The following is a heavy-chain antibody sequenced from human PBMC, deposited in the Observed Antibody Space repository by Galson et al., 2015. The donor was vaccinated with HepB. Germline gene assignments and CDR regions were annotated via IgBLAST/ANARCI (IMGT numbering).Heavy chain of an antibody. CDR3: ARAGGYCSGGSCYSSDYYYYMDV. CDR1: GYTFTSYA. CDR2: INAGNGNT. V-gene: IGHV1-3*01. D-gene: IGHD2-15*01. Sequence: VKVSCKASGYTFTSYAMHWVRQAPGQRLEWMGWINAGNGNTKYSQKFQGRVTITRDTSASTAYMELSSLRSEDTAVYYCARAGGYCSGGSCYSSDYYYYMDVWGKGTTVTVSS. J-gene: IGHJ6*03.